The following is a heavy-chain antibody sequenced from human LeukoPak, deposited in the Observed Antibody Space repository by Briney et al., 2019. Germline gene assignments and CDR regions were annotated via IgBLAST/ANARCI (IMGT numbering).Heavy chain of an antibody. J-gene: IGHJ6*02. CDR3: AKDQDYYDSSGYYGPAFYYYGMDV. V-gene: IGHV3-23*01. Sequence: GGSLRLSCAASGFTFSSYAMSWVRQAPGKGLEWVSAISGSGGSTYYADSVKGRFTISRDNSKNTLYLQMNSLRAEDTAVYYCAKDQDYYDSSGYYGPAFYYYGMDVWGQGTTVTVSS. D-gene: IGHD3-22*01. CDR1: GFTFSSYA. CDR2: ISGSGGST.